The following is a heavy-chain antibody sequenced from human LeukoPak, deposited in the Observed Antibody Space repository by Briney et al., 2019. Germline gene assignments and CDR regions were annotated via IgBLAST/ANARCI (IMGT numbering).Heavy chain of an antibody. CDR1: GFTFSSYG. CDR2: IRYDGSNK. V-gene: IGHV3-30*02. D-gene: IGHD2-2*01. J-gene: IGHJ6*03. CDR3: AKDGVVVVPAASPYYYYMDV. Sequence: PGGSLRLSCAASGFTFSSYGMHWVRQAPGKGLEWVAFIRYDGSNKYYADSVKGRFTISRDNSKNTLYLQMNSLRAEDTAVCYCAKDGVVVVPAASPYYYYMDVWGKGTTVTVSS.